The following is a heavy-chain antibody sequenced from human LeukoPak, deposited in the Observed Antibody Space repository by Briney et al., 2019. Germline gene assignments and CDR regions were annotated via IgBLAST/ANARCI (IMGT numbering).Heavy chain of an antibody. D-gene: IGHD2-2*01. J-gene: IGHJ6*02. Sequence: PVGFLRLSCAAPGCSFSSYAMSRFRLAPGKWPGSVSAIGGSCGSTYYSESVKGRFTSSSDNSKNTLYLQMNSLRAEDTAVYYCAKGDLLSIVVVPAAPKGGYYYGMDVWGQGTTVTVSS. V-gene: IGHV3-23*01. CDR2: IGGSCGST. CDR3: AKGDLLSIVVVPAAPKGGYYYGMDV. CDR1: GCSFSSYA.